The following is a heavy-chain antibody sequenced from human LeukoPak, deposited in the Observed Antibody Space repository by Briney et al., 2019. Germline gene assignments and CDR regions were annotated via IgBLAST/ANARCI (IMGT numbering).Heavy chain of an antibody. D-gene: IGHD2-15*01. J-gene: IGHJ6*02. CDR3: ARVFEGYCSGGSCYPSYYYYGMDV. CDR2: INPNRGGT. V-gene: IGHV1-2*02. Sequence: ASVKVSCKASGYTFTGYYMHWVRQAPGQGLEWMGWINPNRGGTNYAQKFQGRVTMTRDTSISTAYMELSRLRSDDTAVYYFARVFEGYCSGGSCYPSYYYYGMDVWGQGTTVTVSS. CDR1: GYTFTGYY.